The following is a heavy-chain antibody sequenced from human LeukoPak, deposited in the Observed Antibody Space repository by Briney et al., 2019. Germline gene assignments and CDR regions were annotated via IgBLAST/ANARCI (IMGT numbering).Heavy chain of an antibody. D-gene: IGHD3-22*01. CDR3: ARDMVIGLYFDY. Sequence: SETLSLTCTVSGGSISSGSYYWSWIRQPAGKGLEWIGRIYTSGSTNYNPSLKSRVTISVDTSKNQFSLKLSSVTAADTAVYYCARDMVIGLYFDYWGQGTLVTVSS. J-gene: IGHJ4*02. V-gene: IGHV4-61*02. CDR1: GGSISSGSYY. CDR2: IYTSGST.